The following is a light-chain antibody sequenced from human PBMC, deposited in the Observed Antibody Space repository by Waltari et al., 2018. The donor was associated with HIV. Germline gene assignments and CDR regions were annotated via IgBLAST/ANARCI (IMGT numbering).Light chain of an antibody. J-gene: IGLJ3*02. CDR3: GTWDSSVSAGV. Sequence: QSVLTQQPSVSEAPGQQVTNSCSGRPSNAGPNYVSWYQQFPETAPKLIIYDNNKRPSGIPDRFSGSKSGTSATLTITGLQTGDEADYYCGTWDSSVSAGVFGGGSKLTVL. V-gene: IGLV1-51*01. CDR2: DNN. CDR1: PSNAGPNY.